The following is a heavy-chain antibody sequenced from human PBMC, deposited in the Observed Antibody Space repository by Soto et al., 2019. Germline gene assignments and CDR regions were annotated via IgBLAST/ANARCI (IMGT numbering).Heavy chain of an antibody. J-gene: IGHJ6*02. D-gene: IGHD3-22*01. CDR3: ARGYKQAAITMIVVVPLMDV. Sequence: PGGSLRLSCAASGFTFSSYAMHWVRQAPGKGLEWVAVISYDGGNKYYADSVKGRFTISRDNSKNTLYLQMNSLRAEDTAVYYCARGYKQAAITMIVVVPLMDVWGQGTTVTVSS. V-gene: IGHV3-30-3*01. CDR1: GFTFSSYA. CDR2: ISYDGGNK.